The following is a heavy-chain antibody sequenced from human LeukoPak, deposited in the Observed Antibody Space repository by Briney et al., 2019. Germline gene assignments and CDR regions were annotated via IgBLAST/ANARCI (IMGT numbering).Heavy chain of an antibody. J-gene: IGHJ4*02. V-gene: IGHV3-23*01. Sequence: GGSLRLSCAASGFTFSSYAMSWVRQAPGKGLGWVSAISGSGGSTYYADSVKGRFTISRDNSKNTLYLQMNSLRAEDTAVYYCAKSTYCGGDCYARRYAPFDYWGQGTLVTVSS. D-gene: IGHD2-21*02. CDR3: AKSTYCGGDCYARRYAPFDY. CDR2: ISGSGGST. CDR1: GFTFSSYA.